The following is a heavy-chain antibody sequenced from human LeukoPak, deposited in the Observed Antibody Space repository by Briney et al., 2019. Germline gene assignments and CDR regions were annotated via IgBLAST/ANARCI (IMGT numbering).Heavy chain of an antibody. V-gene: IGHV1-8*03. CDR2: MNPNSGNT. Sequence: ASVKVSCKASGYTFTSYDINWVRQATGQGLEWMGWMNPNSGNTGCAQKFQGRVTITRNTSISTAYMELSSLRSEDTAVYYCARKGGSYSDPYYYYYYMDVWGKGTTVTVSS. D-gene: IGHD1-26*01. CDR3: ARKGGSYSDPYYYYYYMDV. J-gene: IGHJ6*03. CDR1: GYTFTSYD.